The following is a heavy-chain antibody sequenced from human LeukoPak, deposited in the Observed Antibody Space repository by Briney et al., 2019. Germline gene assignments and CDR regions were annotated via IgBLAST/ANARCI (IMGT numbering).Heavy chain of an antibody. CDR1: GFTFSGYG. D-gene: IGHD3-9*01. CDR3: AKDDILTGYSLDY. CDR2: IRNDGSNK. J-gene: IGHJ4*02. V-gene: IGHV3-30*02. Sequence: PGGSLRLSCAASGFTFSGYGMHWVRHAPAKGLEWVAFIRNDGSNKYYAGSMKGRFTISRDNSKNTLYLQINSLRTEDTAIYYCAKDDILTGYSLDYWGQGTLVTVSS.